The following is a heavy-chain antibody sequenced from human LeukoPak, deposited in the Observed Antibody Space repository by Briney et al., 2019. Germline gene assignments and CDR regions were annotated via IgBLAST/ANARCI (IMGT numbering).Heavy chain of an antibody. V-gene: IGHV3-23*01. Sequence: GGSLRLSCAASGYTFSSYAMSWVRQAPGKGLEWVSAISGSGGSTYYADSVKGRFTISRDNSKNTLYLQMNSLRAEDTAVYYCAKMSSGYFLPDYWGQGTLVTVSS. D-gene: IGHD3-22*01. CDR2: ISGSGGST. J-gene: IGHJ4*02. CDR1: GYTFSSYA. CDR3: AKMSSGYFLPDY.